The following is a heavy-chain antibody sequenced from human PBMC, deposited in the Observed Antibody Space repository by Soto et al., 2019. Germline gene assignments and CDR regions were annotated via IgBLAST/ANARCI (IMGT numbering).Heavy chain of an antibody. Sequence: PSETLSLTCGVYGGYFDNYFWSWIRQTPGRGLEWIGEIKENRDASYNPSLKSQVTISLDTSRKQISLKLTSVTAADAALYYCVRGIDSGSGSFYLWGQGTPVTVSS. CDR2: IKENRDA. V-gene: IGHV4-34*01. CDR3: VRGIDSGSGSFYL. D-gene: IGHD3-10*01. J-gene: IGHJ1*01. CDR1: GGYFDNYF.